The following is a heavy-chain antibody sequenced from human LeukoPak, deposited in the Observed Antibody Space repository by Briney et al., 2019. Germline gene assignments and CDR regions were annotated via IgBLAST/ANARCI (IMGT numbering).Heavy chain of an antibody. D-gene: IGHD3-16*02. CDR3: ARGPYSLGGLDI. CDR1: GFTVTSSF. V-gene: IGHV3-66*01. J-gene: IGHJ3*02. Sequence: GGSLRLSCAASGFTVTSSFMNLVRQAPGKGLEWVSTIYNNDNAAYADSVKDRFTISRDSSTNTLYLQVNSLRAEDTAVYYCARGPYSLGGLDIWGQGTVVTVSS. CDR2: IYNNDNA.